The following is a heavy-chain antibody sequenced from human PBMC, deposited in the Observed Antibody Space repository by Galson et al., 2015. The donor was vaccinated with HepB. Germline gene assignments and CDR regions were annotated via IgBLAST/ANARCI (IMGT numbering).Heavy chain of an antibody. V-gene: IGHV1-69*13. D-gene: IGHD3-10*01. CDR1: GGTFSSYA. Sequence: SVKVSCKASGGTFSSYAISWVRQAPGQGLEWMGGIIPIFGTANYAQKFQGRVTITADESTSTAYMELSSLRSEDTAVYYCATSIITMVRGVITPGVDYWGQGTLVTVSS. J-gene: IGHJ4*02. CDR2: IIPIFGTA. CDR3: ATSIITMVRGVITPGVDY.